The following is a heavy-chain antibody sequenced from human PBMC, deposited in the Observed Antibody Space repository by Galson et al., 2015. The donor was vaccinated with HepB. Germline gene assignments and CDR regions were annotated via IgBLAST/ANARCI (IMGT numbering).Heavy chain of an antibody. CDR2: ISAYNGNT. V-gene: IGHV1-18*01. CDR3: DPKMTTVTTGFDP. CDR1: GYTFTSYG. D-gene: IGHD4-17*01. Sequence: SVKVSCKASGYTFTSYGISWVRQAPGQGLEWMGWISAYNGNTNDAQKLQGRVTMTTDTSTSTAYMELRSLRSDDTAVYARDPKMTTVTTGFDPWGQGTLVTVSS. J-gene: IGHJ5*02.